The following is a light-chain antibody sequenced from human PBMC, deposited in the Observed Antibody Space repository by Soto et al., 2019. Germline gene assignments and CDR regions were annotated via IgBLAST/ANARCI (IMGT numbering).Light chain of an antibody. V-gene: IGKV1-8*01. Sequence: SRMTQSPSSLSASTGCRVTITCRASQGISSYLAWYQQKPAKAPKLMXYAASTLQSGVPSRFSGSGSGTDFTLTISGLEPEDFAIYYCQQRTNWPPITFGQGTRLEIK. CDR1: QGISSY. CDR2: AAS. J-gene: IGKJ5*01. CDR3: QQRTNWPPIT.